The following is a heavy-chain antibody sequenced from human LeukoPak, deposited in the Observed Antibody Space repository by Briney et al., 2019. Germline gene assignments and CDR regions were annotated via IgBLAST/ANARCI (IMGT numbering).Heavy chain of an antibody. CDR1: GYTFTSYY. Sequence: ASVKASCKASGYTFTSYYMQWVRQAPGQGLEWMGIINPRDGSTSYAQKFQGRVTVTTDTSANIVYMELSSLTSEDTAVYYCARGNNYAYRGGDYRGGDYWGQGTLVTVSS. CDR3: ARGNNYAYRGGDYRGGDY. V-gene: IGHV1-46*01. D-gene: IGHD4-17*01. CDR2: INPRDGST. J-gene: IGHJ4*02.